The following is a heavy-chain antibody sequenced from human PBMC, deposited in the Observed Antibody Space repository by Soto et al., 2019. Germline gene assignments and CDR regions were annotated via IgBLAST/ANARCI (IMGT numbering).Heavy chain of an antibody. D-gene: IGHD3-10*01. CDR2: IYHSGST. CDR1: GGSISSGGYY. CDR3: ARDSISHGKTHGSYWYFEV. J-gene: IGHJ2*01. Sequence: QVQLQESGPGLVKPSQTLSLTCTVSGGSISSGGYYWTWIRQHPGKALEWIGYIYHSGSTYYNPSLESRVTISLDTSNNQFSLKQNSVTAADTAVYSCARDSISHGKTHGSYWYFEVWGRGTLVTVSS. V-gene: IGHV4-31*03.